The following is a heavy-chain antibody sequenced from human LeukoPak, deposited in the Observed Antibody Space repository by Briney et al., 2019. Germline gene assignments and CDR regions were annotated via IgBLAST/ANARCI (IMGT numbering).Heavy chain of an antibody. Sequence: ASVKVSSKASGYTFTGYYMHWVRQAPGQGLEWMGRINPNSGGTNYAQKFQGRVTMTRDMSISTAYMELSRLRSDDTAVYYCARDAITMVRGVIAPRFDPWGQGTLVTVSS. CDR2: INPNSGGT. CDR3: ARDAITMVRGVIAPRFDP. J-gene: IGHJ5*02. V-gene: IGHV1-2*06. CDR1: GYTFTGYY. D-gene: IGHD3-10*01.